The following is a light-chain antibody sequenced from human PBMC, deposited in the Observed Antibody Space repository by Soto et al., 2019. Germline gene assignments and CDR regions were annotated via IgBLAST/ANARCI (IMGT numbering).Light chain of an antibody. CDR2: DAS. Sequence: EIVLTQSPGTLSLSPGERATLSCRASQSVTSSYLAWYQQKPGQAPRLLIYDASSRATGIPDRFSGSGSGTDFTLTISRLEPEDFAVYYCQQYRSSPSLTLGGGTKVQIK. CDR1: QSVTSSY. V-gene: IGKV3-20*01. CDR3: QQYRSSPSLT. J-gene: IGKJ4*01.